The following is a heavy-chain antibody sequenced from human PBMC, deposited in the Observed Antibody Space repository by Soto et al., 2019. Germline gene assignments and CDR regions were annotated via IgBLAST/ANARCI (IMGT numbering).Heavy chain of an antibody. J-gene: IGHJ4*02. Sequence: QVQLQESGPRLVKPSETLSLTCSVSGSSFSNFYWSWIRQSAGKGLEWIVRIYTSGATSYNHSLKSRVTMSVDTSQTQMSLSVRSVTAADTAVYFCARGGIQLSYAFDYWGPGILVTVSS. D-gene: IGHD1-1*01. CDR2: IYTSGAT. CDR1: GSSFSNFY. V-gene: IGHV4-4*07. CDR3: ARGGIQLSYAFDY.